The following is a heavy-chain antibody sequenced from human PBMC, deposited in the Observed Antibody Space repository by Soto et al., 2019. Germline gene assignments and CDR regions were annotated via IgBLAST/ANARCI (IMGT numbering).Heavy chain of an antibody. Sequence: QVQLVQSGAEVKKPGASVKVSCKASGYTFPNYGISWVRQAPGQGLEWMGWISAYNGNTNYAQKLQGRVTMTTDTSTSTAYMELRSLRSDDTAVYYRARAGGAARYCSSTSCYALDYWGQGTLVTVSS. CDR2: ISAYNGNT. V-gene: IGHV1-18*01. CDR3: ARAGGAARYCSSTSCYALDY. J-gene: IGHJ4*02. D-gene: IGHD2-2*01. CDR1: GYTFPNYG.